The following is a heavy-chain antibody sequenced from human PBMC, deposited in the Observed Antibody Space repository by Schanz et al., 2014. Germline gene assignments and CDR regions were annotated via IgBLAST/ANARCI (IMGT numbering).Heavy chain of an antibody. J-gene: IGHJ5*02. D-gene: IGHD3-16*01. CDR3: ARAWGVVERGPFDP. CDR1: GYTFRHYG. CDR2: ISGYNGNT. V-gene: IGHV1-18*04. Sequence: QVQMVQSGAEVKKPGASVKVSCKASGYTFRHYGISWLRQAPGQGLEWMGYISGYNGNTNYAPKVQDRVTMTTDTSTRTAYMELRSLRSDDTAVYYCARAWGVVERGPFDPWGQGTLVIVSS.